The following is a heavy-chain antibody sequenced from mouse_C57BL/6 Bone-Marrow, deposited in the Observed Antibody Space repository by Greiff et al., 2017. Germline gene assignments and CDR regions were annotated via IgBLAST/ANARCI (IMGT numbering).Heavy chain of an antibody. Sequence: QVQLQQSGAELARPGASVKLSCKASGYTFTSYGISWVKQRTGQGLEWIGEIYPRSGNTYYNEKFKGKATLTADKSSSTAYMELRSLTSEDSAVYFCARRGWYRFAYWGQGTLVTGSA. J-gene: IGHJ3*01. V-gene: IGHV1-81*01. CDR3: ARRGWYRFAY. D-gene: IGHD1-1*02. CDR2: IYPRSGNT. CDR1: GYTFTSYG.